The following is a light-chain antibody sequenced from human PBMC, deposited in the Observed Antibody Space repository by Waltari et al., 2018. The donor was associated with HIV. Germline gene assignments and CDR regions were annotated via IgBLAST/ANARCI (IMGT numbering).Light chain of an antibody. Sequence: SVLTQPPSASGTPGQRVSISCSGSSSNIGSNIVNWYQQLPGTAPKLLIYSNNARLSGGPDQYTGSKSGTSASLAISGLQSEDEADYYCAAWDDSLNAWVVGGGTKLTVL. CDR1: SSNIGSNI. J-gene: IGLJ3*02. CDR3: AAWDDSLNAWV. V-gene: IGLV1-44*01. CDR2: SNN.